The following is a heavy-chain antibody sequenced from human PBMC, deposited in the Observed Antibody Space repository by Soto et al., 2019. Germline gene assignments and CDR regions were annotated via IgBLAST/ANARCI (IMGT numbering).Heavy chain of an antibody. D-gene: IGHD3-22*01. CDR2: FDPEDGET. CDR3: ATSNSYYDSSGYWHAFDI. CDR1: GYTLTELS. Sequence: QVQLVQSGAEVKKPGASVKVSCKVSGYTLTELSMHWVRQAPGKGLEWMGGFDPEDGETIYAQKFQGRVTMTEDTSTDTAYMELSSLRSEDTAVYYCATSNSYYDSSGYWHAFDIWGQGTMVTVSS. J-gene: IGHJ3*02. V-gene: IGHV1-24*01.